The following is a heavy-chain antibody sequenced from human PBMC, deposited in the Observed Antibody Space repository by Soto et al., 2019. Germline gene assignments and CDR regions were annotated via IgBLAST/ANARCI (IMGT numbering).Heavy chain of an antibody. V-gene: IGHV1-46*03. CDR2: INPFDGSR. J-gene: IGHJ1*01. Sequence: ASVTVSCKASGYIFTSSYIHWVRQAPGQGLEWMGWINPFDGSRMFAQSFQGRVTMTRDTSTSTVYMEVSSLRSEDTAVYYCSRVDPGETSPFAHGG. D-gene: IGHD3-10*01. CDR1: GYIFTSSY. CDR3: SRVDPGETSPFAH.